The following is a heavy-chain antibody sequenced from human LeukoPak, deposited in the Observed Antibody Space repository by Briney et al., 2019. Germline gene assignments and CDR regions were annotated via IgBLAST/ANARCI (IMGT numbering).Heavy chain of an antibody. CDR2: INRNGGKI. J-gene: IGHJ4*02. Sequence: GGSLRLSCAASGFTFSSYGMHWVRQAPGKGLEWVSGINRNGGKIGYADSVKGRFTISRDSAKSSLYLQMNTLRAEDMAFYYCAKALSSSFTGSSWEYWGQGTLVTVSS. CDR3: AKALSSSFTGSSWEY. CDR1: GFTFSSYG. D-gene: IGHD6-6*01. V-gene: IGHV3-20*04.